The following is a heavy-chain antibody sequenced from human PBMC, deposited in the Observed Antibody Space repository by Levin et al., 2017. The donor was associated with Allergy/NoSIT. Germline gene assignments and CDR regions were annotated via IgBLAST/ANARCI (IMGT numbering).Heavy chain of an antibody. CDR1: GFTVSNIY. CDR3: ARSRESGYLWWL. J-gene: IGHJ4*02. Sequence: RGSLKISCAASGFTVSNIYMSWVRQAPGKGLEWISIIYGDGRTFYADSVRGRFTISRDNSKNTLYVEMNSRRAEDTAVDYCARSRESGYLWWLWGQGTLVTVS. V-gene: IGHV3-53*01. D-gene: IGHD5-12*01. CDR2: IYGDGRT.